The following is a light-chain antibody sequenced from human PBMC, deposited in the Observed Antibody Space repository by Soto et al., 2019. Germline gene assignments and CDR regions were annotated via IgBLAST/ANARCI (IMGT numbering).Light chain of an antibody. CDR2: GAS. CDR3: EHFDDSLI. Sequence: EVVLTQSPGTLSLSPGERATLSCRASQSVDSSTLAWYQQKPGQAPRLLIPGASKSATGTPDSFIGSGSGTDFTLTISRLEPEEFAVYYCEHFDDSLIFGGGTKVEIK. CDR1: QSVDSST. J-gene: IGKJ4*01. V-gene: IGKV3-20*01.